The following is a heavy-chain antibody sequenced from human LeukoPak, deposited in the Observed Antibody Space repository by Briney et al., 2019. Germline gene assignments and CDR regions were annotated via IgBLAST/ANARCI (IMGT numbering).Heavy chain of an antibody. V-gene: IGHV1-2*04. Sequence: ASVKVSCKASGYTFTGYYMHWVRQAPGQGLEWMGWINPNSGGTNYAQKFQGWVTMTRDTSISTAYMELSRLRSDDTAVYYCARDGGYGDYGPDVWGKGTTVTVSS. CDR1: GYTFTGYY. D-gene: IGHD2-15*01. CDR2: INPNSGGT. J-gene: IGHJ6*04. CDR3: ARDGGYGDYGPDV.